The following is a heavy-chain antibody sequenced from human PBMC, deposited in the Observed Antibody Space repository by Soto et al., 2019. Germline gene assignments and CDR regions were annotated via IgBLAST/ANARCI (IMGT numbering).Heavy chain of an antibody. V-gene: IGHV3-33*06. CDR1: GFSFSNYG. Sequence: GGSLRLSCEVFGFSFSNYGMHWIRQAPGKGLEWVAGVWYDGSQKEYGDSVKGRFTISRDNSKNTLYLQMNSLRAEDTAVYYCAKDKLGTTWFDPWGQGTLVTVSS. CDR2: VWYDGSQK. J-gene: IGHJ5*02. D-gene: IGHD1-7*01. CDR3: AKDKLGTTWFDP.